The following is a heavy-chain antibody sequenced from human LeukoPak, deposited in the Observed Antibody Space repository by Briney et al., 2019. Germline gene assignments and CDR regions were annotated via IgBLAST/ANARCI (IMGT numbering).Heavy chain of an antibody. D-gene: IGHD4-11*01. Sequence: PSETLSLTCAVYGGSLSGYYWSWIRQPPGKGLEWIGEINHSGSTNYNPSLKSRVTISVDTSKNQFSLKLSSVTAADTAVYDCARVTKTTRGPVRAFDIWGQGTMVTVSS. CDR3: ARVTKTTRGPVRAFDI. CDR1: GGSLSGYY. CDR2: INHSGST. J-gene: IGHJ3*02. V-gene: IGHV4-34*01.